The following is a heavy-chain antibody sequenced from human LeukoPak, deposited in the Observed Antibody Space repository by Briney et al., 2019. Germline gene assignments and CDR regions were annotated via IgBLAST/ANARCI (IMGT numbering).Heavy chain of an antibody. J-gene: IGHJ4*02. Sequence: GGSLRLSCAASGFTFSSYSMHWVRQAPGEGLEWVSSISSSSSYIYYADSVKGRFTISRDNAKNSLYLQMNSLRAEDTAVYYCARDGLRIQLWSSVPEYWGQGTLVTVSS. CDR3: ARDGLRIQLWSSVPEY. CDR2: ISSSSSYI. V-gene: IGHV3-21*01. D-gene: IGHD5-18*01. CDR1: GFTFSSYS.